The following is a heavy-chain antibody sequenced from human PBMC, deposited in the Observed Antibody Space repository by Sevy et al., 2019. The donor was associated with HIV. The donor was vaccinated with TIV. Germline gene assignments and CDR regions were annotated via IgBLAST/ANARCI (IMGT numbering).Heavy chain of an antibody. J-gene: IGHJ4*02. V-gene: IGHV1-24*01. CDR3: AATREYYDENSGYFDY. CDR2: FDPEDGET. D-gene: IGHD3-22*01. CDR1: GYTLTNLA. Sequence: ASVKVSCKVSGYTLTNLAMHWVRQAPGQGLEWMGRFDPEDGETIYPQKFQGRLTMTEDTSSDTAYMELNSLRSEDTAVYYCAATREYYDENSGYFDYWGQGTLVTVSS.